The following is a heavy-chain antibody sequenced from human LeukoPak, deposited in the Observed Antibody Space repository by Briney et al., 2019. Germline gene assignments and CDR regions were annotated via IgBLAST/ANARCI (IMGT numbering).Heavy chain of an antibody. CDR3: AKDHASGGIPDY. CDR1: GFTFSSYG. D-gene: IGHD4-23*01. J-gene: IGHJ4*02. CDR2: ISYDGSNK. Sequence: GGSLRLSCAASGFTFSSYGMHWVRQAPGKGLEWVAVISYDGSNKYYADSVKGRFTISRDNSKNTLYLQMNSLRAEDTAVHYCAKDHASGGIPDYWGQGTLVTVSS. V-gene: IGHV3-30*18.